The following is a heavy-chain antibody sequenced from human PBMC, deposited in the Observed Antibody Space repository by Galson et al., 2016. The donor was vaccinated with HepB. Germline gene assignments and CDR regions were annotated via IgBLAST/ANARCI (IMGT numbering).Heavy chain of an antibody. CDR2: IFYTGGT. Sequence: TLSLTCTVSGGSISSGVHYWSWVRQHPGKGLEWIGYIFYTGGTYYNPSLKSRVTITVDTSQSQFSLNLNSVTAADTAVYYCARMGVTSRVYFYASDVWGQGTTVTVAS. CDR1: GGSISSGVHY. V-gene: IGHV4-31*03. J-gene: IGHJ6*02. CDR3: ARMGVTSRVYFYASDV. D-gene: IGHD2-2*01.